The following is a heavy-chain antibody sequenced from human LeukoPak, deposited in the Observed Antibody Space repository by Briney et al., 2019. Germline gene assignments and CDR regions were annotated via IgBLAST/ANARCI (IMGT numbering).Heavy chain of an antibody. J-gene: IGHJ4*02. Sequence: GGSLRLSCVASGFPSSSYWMTWVRQAPGKGLEWVANIKQDGSKKSYVDSVKGRFTISRDNAKNSLYLQMDSLRAEDTAIYYCTRVGYIDEGIDYWGQGTLVTVSS. D-gene: IGHD5-24*01. CDR2: IKQDGSKK. V-gene: IGHV3-7*04. CDR3: TRVGYIDEGIDY. CDR1: GFPSSSYW.